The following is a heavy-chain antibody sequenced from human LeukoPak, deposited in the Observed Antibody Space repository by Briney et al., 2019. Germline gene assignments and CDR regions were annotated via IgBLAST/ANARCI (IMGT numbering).Heavy chain of an antibody. Sequence: RAGESLKISCKGSGYSFTSYWIGWVRQMPGKGLEWMGIIYPGDSDTRYSPSFQGQVTISADKSISTAYLQWSSLKASDTAMYYCARCSTVTTCYFDYWGQGTLVTVSS. V-gene: IGHV5-51*01. CDR2: IYPGDSDT. CDR3: ARCSTVTTCYFDY. CDR1: GYSFTSYW. J-gene: IGHJ4*02. D-gene: IGHD4-17*01.